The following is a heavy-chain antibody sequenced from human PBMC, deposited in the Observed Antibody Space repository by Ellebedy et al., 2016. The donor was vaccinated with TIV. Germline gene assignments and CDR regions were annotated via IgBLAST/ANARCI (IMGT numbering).Heavy chain of an antibody. CDR2: MSSSGST. V-gene: IGHV4-39*07. Sequence: GSLRLXXSVSGDSTYSSNFYWGWVRQPPGKGLEWIGSMSSSGSTYCNPSLKSRVTMSVDTSQFSLKLTSVTAADTAVYYCATDRDRRWFYFWGQGTLVTVSS. J-gene: IGHJ5*01. CDR3: ATDRDRRWFYF. CDR1: GDSTYSSNFY.